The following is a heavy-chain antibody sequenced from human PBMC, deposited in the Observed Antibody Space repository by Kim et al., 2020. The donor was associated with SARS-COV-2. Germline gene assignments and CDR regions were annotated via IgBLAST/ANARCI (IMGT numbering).Heavy chain of an antibody. CDR3: ARQTHGYDSPNWFDP. V-gene: IGHV4-39*01. CDR1: GGSISSSSYY. Sequence: SETLSLTCTVSGGSISSSSYYWGWIRQPPGKGLEWIGSIYYSGSTYYNPSLKSRVTISVDTSKNQFSLKLSSVTAADTAVYYCARQTHGYDSPNWFDPWGQGTLVTVSS. J-gene: IGHJ5*02. D-gene: IGHD5-12*01. CDR2: IYYSGST.